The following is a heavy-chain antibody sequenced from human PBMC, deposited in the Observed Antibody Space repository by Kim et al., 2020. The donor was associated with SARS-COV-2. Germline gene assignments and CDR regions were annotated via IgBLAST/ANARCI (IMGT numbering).Heavy chain of an antibody. CDR3: ATPPPAYYSGSGSYPQNYDYYGMDV. V-gene: IGHV4-39*01. J-gene: IGHJ6*02. D-gene: IGHD3-10*01. CDR2: IYYSGST. Sequence: SETLSLTCTVSGGSISSSSYYWGWIRQPPGKGLEWIGSIYYSGSTYYNPSLKSRVTISVDTSKNQFSLKLSSVTAADTAVYYCATPPPAYYSGSGSYPQNYDYYGMDVWGQGTTVTVSS. CDR1: GGSISSSSYY.